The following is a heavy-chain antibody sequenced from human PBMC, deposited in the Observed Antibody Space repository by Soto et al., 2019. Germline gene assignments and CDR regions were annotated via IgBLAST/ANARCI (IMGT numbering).Heavy chain of an antibody. CDR2: ISSDGTIT. V-gene: IGHV3-74*01. D-gene: IGHD3-3*01. J-gene: IGHJ4*02. CDR3: ASSGFFRLDY. Sequence: EVQLVESGGDLVQPGGSLRLSCAASGFTFNTYWMHWVRQAPGKGLVWVSRISSDGTITSYADSVKGRFTISRDNAKNTLYLQMNSLRVEDAAVYYCASSGFFRLDYWGQGILVTVSS. CDR1: GFTFNTYW.